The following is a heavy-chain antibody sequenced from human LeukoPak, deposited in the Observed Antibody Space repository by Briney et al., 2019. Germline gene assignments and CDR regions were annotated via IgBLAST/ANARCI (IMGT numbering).Heavy chain of an antibody. V-gene: IGHV6-1*01. CDR2: TYYRSKWYY. Sequence: SQTLSLTCAISGDSVSSISVAWNWIRQSPSRGLEWLGRTYYRSKWYYEYALSVKGRININPDPSKNQFSLQLNSVTPEDTAVYYCASAPSEYHYGMDVSGQGTTVTVSS. CDR1: GDSVSSISVA. J-gene: IGHJ6*02. CDR3: ASAPSEYHYGMDV.